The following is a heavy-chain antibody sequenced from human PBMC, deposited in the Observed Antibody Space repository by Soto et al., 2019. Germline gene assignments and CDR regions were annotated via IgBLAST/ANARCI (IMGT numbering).Heavy chain of an antibody. V-gene: IGHV1-18*01. CDR2: ISAYNGNT. CDR3: ARDLRDLWSGFWVFDY. CDR1: GYTFTSYG. Sequence: ASVKVSCKASGYTFTSYGISWVRQAPGQGGEWIGWISAYNGNTNYAQKLQGRVTMTTDTSTSTAYMELRSLRSDAAAVYYCARDLRDLWSGFWVFDYWGQGTLSTVSS. J-gene: IGHJ4*02. D-gene: IGHD3-3*01.